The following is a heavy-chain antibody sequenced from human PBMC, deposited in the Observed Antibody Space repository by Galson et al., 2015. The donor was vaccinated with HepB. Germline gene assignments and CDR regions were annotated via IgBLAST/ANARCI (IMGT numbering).Heavy chain of an antibody. CDR1: GGTFSSYA. J-gene: IGHJ6*02. D-gene: IGHD4-17*01. Sequence: SVKVSCKASGGTFSSYAISWVRQAPGQGLEWMGGIIPILGIANYAQKFQGRVTITADKSTSTAYMELSSLKASDTAMYYCARHVTDTVIIDYGMDVWGQGTTVTVFS. CDR2: IIPILGIA. CDR3: ARHVTDTVIIDYGMDV. V-gene: IGHV1-69*10.